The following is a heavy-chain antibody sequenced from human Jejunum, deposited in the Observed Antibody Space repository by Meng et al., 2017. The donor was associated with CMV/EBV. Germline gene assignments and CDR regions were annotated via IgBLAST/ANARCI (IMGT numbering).Heavy chain of an antibody. CDR2: SSRDGGTT. J-gene: IGHJ4*02. CDR3: VRDRLRLLAGWNHFDN. CDR1: GFTFADNT. Sequence: GFTFADNTMHWVRQAPGKGLEWMGRSSRDGGTTTYSEKVKGRFTVTRDNSKNSLYMEMSSLRTEDTAVYYCVRDRLRLLAGWNHFDNWGQGTLVTVSS. D-gene: IGHD1-1*01. V-gene: IGHV3-43*01.